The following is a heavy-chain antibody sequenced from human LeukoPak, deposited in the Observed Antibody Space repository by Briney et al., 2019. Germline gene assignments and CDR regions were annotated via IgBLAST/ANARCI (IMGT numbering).Heavy chain of an antibody. CDR2: INHSGST. J-gene: IGHJ3*02. Sequence: SETLSLTCAVSGASIRNTSFYWGWIRQPPGKGLEWIGEINHSGSTNYNPSLKSRVTISVDTSKNQFSLKLSSVTAADTAVYYCASCYDSSGYYAFDIWGQGTMVTVSS. D-gene: IGHD3-22*01. V-gene: IGHV4-39*07. CDR1: GASIRNTSFY. CDR3: ASCYDSSGYYAFDI.